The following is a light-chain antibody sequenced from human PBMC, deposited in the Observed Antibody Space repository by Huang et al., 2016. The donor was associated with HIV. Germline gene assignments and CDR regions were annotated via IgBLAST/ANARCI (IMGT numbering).Light chain of an antibody. CDR1: QTIGTS. CDR2: GAS. Sequence: DIQMTQSPSSLSASVGDKVTITCRASQTIGTSLNWYQHKPGKAPNLLNFGASTLQSGVPTRFSGSGSGTDFTLTITSLQPEDVATYYCQETHSSNSFGGGTKVEIQ. CDR3: QETHSSNS. J-gene: IGKJ4*01. V-gene: IGKV1-39*01.